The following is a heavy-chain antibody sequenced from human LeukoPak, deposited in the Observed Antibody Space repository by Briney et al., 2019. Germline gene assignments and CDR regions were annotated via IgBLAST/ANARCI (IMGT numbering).Heavy chain of an antibody. J-gene: IGHJ4*02. V-gene: IGHV3-30*03. CDR2: ISYDGNDQ. CDR1: GFTFSSYG. Sequence: GGSLRLSCAASGFTFSSYGMHWVRQAPGKGLEWVAVISYDGNDQHYADSVKGRFTISRDNSKNTVFLQMNSLRIEDTAVYYCARDFDQGGADYYFAYWGQGTLVTVSS. CDR3: ARDFDQGGADYYFAY. D-gene: IGHD3-9*01.